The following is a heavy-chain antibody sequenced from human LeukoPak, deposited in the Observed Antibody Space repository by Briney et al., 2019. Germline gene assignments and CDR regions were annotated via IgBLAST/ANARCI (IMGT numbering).Heavy chain of an antibody. D-gene: IGHD3-22*01. Sequence: GRSLRLSCAAPGFTFSSYAMHWVRQAPGKGLEWVAVISYDGSNKYYADSVKGRFTISRDNSKNTLYLQMNSLRAEDTAVYYCARSYYYDSSGYYPDYWGQGTLVTVSS. CDR2: ISYDGSNK. CDR3: ARSYYYDSSGYYPDY. CDR1: GFTFSSYA. J-gene: IGHJ4*02. V-gene: IGHV3-30*04.